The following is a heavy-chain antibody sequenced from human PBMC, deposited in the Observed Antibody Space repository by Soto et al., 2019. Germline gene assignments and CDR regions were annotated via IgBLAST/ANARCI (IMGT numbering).Heavy chain of an antibody. Sequence: PGGSLRLSCSASGFTISDHYIDWVRQGPGKGLEWVGRTRDKGHSYSTAYAASVKGRFTISRDDSKNSVFLQMNSLTTEDTAVYYCSRPLSTVTTVLDVWGQGTTVTVSS. CDR3: SRPLSTVTTVLDV. J-gene: IGHJ6*02. CDR1: GFTISDHY. D-gene: IGHD4-4*01. CDR2: TRDKGHSYST. V-gene: IGHV3-72*01.